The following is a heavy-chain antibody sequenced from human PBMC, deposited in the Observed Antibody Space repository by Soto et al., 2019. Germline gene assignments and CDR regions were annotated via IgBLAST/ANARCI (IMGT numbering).Heavy chain of an antibody. CDR2: MNPINGAT. Sequence: ASVKVSCKASGYDFTAYDINWVRQASGQGLEWMGWMNPINGATGSARRFQGRVSMTRNTATGTAYLELTSLRSDDSAVYYCGRGPSPRAPAGGAPYYYAMDVWGQGTTVTVSS. D-gene: IGHD6-13*01. CDR3: GRGPSPRAPAGGAPYYYAMDV. CDR1: GYDFTAYD. J-gene: IGHJ6*02. V-gene: IGHV1-8*02.